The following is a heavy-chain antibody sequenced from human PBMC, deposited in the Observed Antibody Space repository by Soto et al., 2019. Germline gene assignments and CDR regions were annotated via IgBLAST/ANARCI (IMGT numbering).Heavy chain of an antibody. D-gene: IGHD1-1*01. V-gene: IGHV1-18*01. CDR2: ISGYNGNT. Sequence: QVQLVQSGAEVKKPGASVKVSCKASGYTFTSYGISWVRQAPGQGLEWMGWISGYNGNTHYAQKLQGRVTMTTDTSTTTAYMEQRSLRSDDTSVYYCARDGQLERLNVLYYGMEVWGQGTTVTVSS. J-gene: IGHJ6*02. CDR3: ARDGQLERLNVLYYGMEV. CDR1: GYTFTSYG.